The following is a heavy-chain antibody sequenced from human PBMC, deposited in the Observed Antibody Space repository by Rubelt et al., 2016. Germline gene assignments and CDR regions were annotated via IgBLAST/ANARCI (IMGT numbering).Heavy chain of an antibody. J-gene: IGHJ4*02. Sequence: QVQLQQWGAGLLKPSETLSLTCAVYGGSFNDYYWSWIRQPPGKGLEWIGEIDHSGSTSYNPSLKSRVTISVDTSKNQFSLKLSSVTAADTAVYYCARELQRYDYWGQGTLVTVSS. CDR2: IDHSGST. CDR1: GGSFNDYY. D-gene: IGHD4-11*01. V-gene: IGHV4-34*01. CDR3: ARELQRYDY.